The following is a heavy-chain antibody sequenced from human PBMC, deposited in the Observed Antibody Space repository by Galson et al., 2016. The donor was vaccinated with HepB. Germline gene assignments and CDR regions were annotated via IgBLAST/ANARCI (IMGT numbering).Heavy chain of an antibody. CDR2: IYSAGKT. CDR1: GFTFSSYT. J-gene: IGHJ3*02. CDR3: ANIGAFNI. Sequence: SLRLSCAASGFTFSSYTMNWVRQAPGKGLEWVSLIYSAGKTYYADSVKGLFTISRDHSKNTVYLQMNSLRADDTAMYYCANIGAFNIWGQGTMVTVSS. V-gene: IGHV3-53*01.